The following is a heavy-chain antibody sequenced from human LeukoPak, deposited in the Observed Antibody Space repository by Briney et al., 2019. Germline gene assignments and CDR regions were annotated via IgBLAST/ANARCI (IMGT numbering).Heavy chain of an antibody. J-gene: IGHJ4*02. CDR2: IYWDDAK. CDR1: GFSLGTRGMG. Sequence: SGPTLVNPTETLTLTCSFSGFSLGTRGMGVGWIRQPPGKALEWLALIYWDDAKRYSPSLKSRLTITKDTSKNQVVLTMTNMDPVDTATYYCAHRQGHSSSPLYYFDYWGQGTLVTVSS. V-gene: IGHV2-5*02. D-gene: IGHD6-6*01. CDR3: AHRQGHSSSPLYYFDY.